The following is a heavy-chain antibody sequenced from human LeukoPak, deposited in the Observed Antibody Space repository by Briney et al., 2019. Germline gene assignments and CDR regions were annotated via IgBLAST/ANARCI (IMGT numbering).Heavy chain of an antibody. CDR3: ARGRINTGIVGATTPRAFDI. V-gene: IGHV1-24*01. CDR2: FDPEDGET. Sequence: GASVKVSCKVSGYTLTELSMHWVRQAPGKGLEWMGGFDPEDGETIYAQKFQGRVTITRNTSISTAYMELSSLRSEDTAVYYCARGRINTGIVGATTPRAFDIWGQGTMVTVSS. CDR1: GYTLTELS. D-gene: IGHD1-26*01. J-gene: IGHJ3*02.